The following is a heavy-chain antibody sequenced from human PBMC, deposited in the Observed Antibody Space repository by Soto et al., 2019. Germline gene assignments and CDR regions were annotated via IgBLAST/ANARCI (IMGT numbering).Heavy chain of an antibody. D-gene: IGHD4-17*01. J-gene: IGHJ6*02. CDR3: ARVDYGVNGNGLDL. Sequence: QVQLQESGPGLVKPSQTLSLTCTVSGVSIRIGGYYWSWIRQHPGKGLEWIGYMYYTGTTDYNPSPRSRVAMSRDTSKNQFSLKLSSVTAADTAVYYCARVDYGVNGNGLDLWGQGTTVTVSS. CDR2: MYYTGTT. CDR1: GVSIRIGGYY. V-gene: IGHV4-31*03.